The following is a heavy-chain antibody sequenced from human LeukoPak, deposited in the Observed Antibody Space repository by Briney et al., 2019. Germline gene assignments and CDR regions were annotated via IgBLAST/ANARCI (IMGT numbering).Heavy chain of an antibody. Sequence: SVKVSCKASGGTFSSYTISWVRQAPGQGLEWMGRIIPILGIANYAQKFQGRVTITADKSTSTAYMELSSLRSEDTAVYYCATDTAMVTTGVDYWGQGTLVTVSS. CDR3: ATDTAMVTTGVDY. J-gene: IGHJ4*02. CDR1: GGTFSSYT. D-gene: IGHD5-18*01. CDR2: IIPILGIA. V-gene: IGHV1-69*04.